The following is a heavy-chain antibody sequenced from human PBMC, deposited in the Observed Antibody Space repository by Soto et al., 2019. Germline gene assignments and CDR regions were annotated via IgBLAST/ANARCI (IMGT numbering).Heavy chain of an antibody. CDR2: IKQDGSEK. CDR3: ARGGVPEWLPSATFFDY. V-gene: IGHV3-7*01. J-gene: IGHJ4*02. D-gene: IGHD5-12*01. CDR1: GFTFSSYW. Sequence: GSLRLSCAASGFTFSSYWMSWVRQAPGKGLEWVANIKQDGSEKYYVDSVKGRFTISRDNAKNSLYLQMNSLRAEDTAVYYCARGGVPEWLPSATFFDYWGQGTLVTVSS.